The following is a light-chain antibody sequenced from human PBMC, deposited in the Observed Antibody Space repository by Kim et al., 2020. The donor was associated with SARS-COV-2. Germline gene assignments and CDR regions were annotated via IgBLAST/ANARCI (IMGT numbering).Light chain of an antibody. Sequence: SSELTQDPAVSVALGQTVRITCQGDSLRSYYASWYQQKPGQAPVLVIYGKNTRPSGIPDRFSGSSSGNTASLTITGAQAEDEAVYYCNSRDSSTKPWLFGGGTKLTVL. J-gene: IGLJ3*02. CDR2: GKN. CDR1: SLRSYY. V-gene: IGLV3-19*01. CDR3: NSRDSSTKPWL.